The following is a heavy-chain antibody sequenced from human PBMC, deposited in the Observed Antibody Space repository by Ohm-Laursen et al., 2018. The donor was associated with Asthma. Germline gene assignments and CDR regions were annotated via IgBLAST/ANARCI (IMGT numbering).Heavy chain of an antibody. CDR2: ISTASRFI. D-gene: IGHD1-26*01. V-gene: IGHV3-21*01. Sequence: SLRLSCSAPGYTFSRYSIHWVRQIPGKGLEWVASISTASRFIYYADSVRGRFTTSRDNARNSVYLQMNSLRAEDTALYYCARNGPEWDLPGREYSLHHWGEGTLVTVSS. CDR1: GYTFSRYS. J-gene: IGHJ1*01. CDR3: ARNGPEWDLPGREYSLHH.